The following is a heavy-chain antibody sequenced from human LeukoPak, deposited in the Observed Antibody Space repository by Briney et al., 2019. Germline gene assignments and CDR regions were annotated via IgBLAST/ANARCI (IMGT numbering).Heavy chain of an antibody. D-gene: IGHD5-24*01. CDR1: GFTFSDYA. V-gene: IGHV3-23*01. J-gene: IGHJ4*02. Sequence: GGSLRLSCTASGFTFSDYAMSWVRQAPGKGLEWVSGISGSGGSIRYADSVKGRFIISRDNSKNTLYLQMNSLRAEDTAVYYCAEGGDGYNYYFDYWGQETLVTVSS. CDR2: ISGSGGSI. CDR3: AEGGDGYNYYFDY.